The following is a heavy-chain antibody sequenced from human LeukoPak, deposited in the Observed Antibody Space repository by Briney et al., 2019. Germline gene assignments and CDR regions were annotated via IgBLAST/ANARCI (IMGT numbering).Heavy chain of an antibody. J-gene: IGHJ6*03. D-gene: IGHD3-22*01. CDR2: ISSSSSYI. CDR3: ARDRWAYDSSGKYYYYYYYMDV. V-gene: IGHV3-21*01. Sequence: GGSLRLSCAASGFTFSSYSMNWVRRAPGKGLEWVSSISSSSSYIYYADSVKGRFTISRDNAKNSLYLQMNSLRAEDTAVYYCARDRWAYDSSGKYYYYYYYMDVWGKGTTVTVSS. CDR1: GFTFSSYS.